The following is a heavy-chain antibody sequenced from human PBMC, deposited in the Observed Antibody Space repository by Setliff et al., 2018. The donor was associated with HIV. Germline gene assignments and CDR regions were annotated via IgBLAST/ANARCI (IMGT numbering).Heavy chain of an antibody. CDR3: AKTSVGATGLYAFDI. J-gene: IGHJ3*02. V-gene: IGHV4-61*09. D-gene: IGHD1-26*01. Sequence: ASETLSLTCTVSGGSIGSGSHYWSWIRQPAGKGLEWIGHIYTTGSTNYNPSLKSRVTISADTSNNQFSLRLTSMTAADTAVYYCAKTSVGATGLYAFDIWGQGTMVTVS. CDR1: GGSIGSGSHY. CDR2: IYTTGST.